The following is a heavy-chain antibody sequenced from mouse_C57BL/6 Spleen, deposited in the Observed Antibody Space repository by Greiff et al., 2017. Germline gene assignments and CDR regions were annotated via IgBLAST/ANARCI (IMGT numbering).Heavy chain of an antibody. J-gene: IGHJ1*03. CDR2: INPSNGGT. CDR1: GYTFTSYW. V-gene: IGHV1-53*01. D-gene: IGHD1-1*01. Sequence: VQLQQPGTELVKPGASVKLSCKASGYTFTSYWLHWVKQRPGQGLEWIGNINPSNGGTNYNEKFKSKATLTVDTSSSTAYMQLSSLTSEDSAVYYCAREGTYYGSSYGYFDVWGTGTTVTVSS. CDR3: AREGTYYGSSYGYFDV.